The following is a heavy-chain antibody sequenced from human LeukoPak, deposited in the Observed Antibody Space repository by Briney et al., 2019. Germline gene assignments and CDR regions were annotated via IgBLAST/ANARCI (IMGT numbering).Heavy chain of an antibody. J-gene: IGHJ4*02. Sequence: GGSLRLSCVASGFTFSNYWMGWVRHAPGKGLEWVANIKEDGSEKNYVDSVKGRFTISRDNAKKSLYLQVNSLRAEDTAVYYCANVPGDYWGQGTLVTVSS. CDR1: GFTFSNYW. V-gene: IGHV3-7*02. D-gene: IGHD6-6*01. CDR3: ANVPGDY. CDR2: IKEDGSEK.